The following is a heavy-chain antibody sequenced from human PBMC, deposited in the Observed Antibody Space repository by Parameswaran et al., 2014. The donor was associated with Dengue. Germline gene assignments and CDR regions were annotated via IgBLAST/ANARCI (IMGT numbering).Heavy chain of an antibody. CDR2: INHSGST. J-gene: IGHJ1*01. D-gene: IGHD2-2*02. CDR3: ATHCLSCYTGYFHY. Sequence: VRQAPGKGLEWIGEINHSGSTTYNPSLKSRVTMSVDTPKNQISLKLSSVTAADTAVYYCATHCLSCYTGYFHYWGQGTLVTVSS. V-gene: IGHV4-34*01.